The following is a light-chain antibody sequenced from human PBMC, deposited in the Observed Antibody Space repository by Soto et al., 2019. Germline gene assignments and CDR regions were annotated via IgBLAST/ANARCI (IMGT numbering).Light chain of an antibody. Sequence: EIVMTQSPATLTLSPGERATLSCSASQSVGKYLVWYQQKPGQAPRLLIYDASNRATGIPDRFSGSGSGTDFTLTFSRLDPEDFAVYYCQHYGGSQGTFGQGTKVDIK. CDR3: QHYGGSQGT. V-gene: IGKV3-20*01. J-gene: IGKJ1*01. CDR1: QSVGKY. CDR2: DAS.